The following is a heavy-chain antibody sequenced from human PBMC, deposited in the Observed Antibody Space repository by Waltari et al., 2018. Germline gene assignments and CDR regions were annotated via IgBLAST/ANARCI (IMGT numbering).Heavy chain of an antibody. V-gene: IGHV3-30*18. Sequence: QVQLVESGGGVVQPGRSLTVSCAASGFTFRPFGMHWVRQAPGKGLEWVASVSYDGSHTYYGDSVRGRFTISRDNSKNTLHLQMNSLRGDDTAVYYCAKDHSGNDFFFFDHWGQGTLVIVSP. CDR2: VSYDGSHT. J-gene: IGHJ4*02. CDR1: GFTFRPFG. CDR3: AKDHSGNDFFFFDH. D-gene: IGHD1-26*01.